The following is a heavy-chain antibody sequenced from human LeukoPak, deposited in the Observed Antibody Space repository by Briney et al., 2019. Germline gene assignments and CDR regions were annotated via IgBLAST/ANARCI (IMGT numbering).Heavy chain of an antibody. Sequence: ASVKVSCKASGYTFTGYYMHWVRQAPGQGLEWMGWINPNSGGTNYAQKFQGRVTMTRDTSISTAYMELSRLRSDDTAVYYCARLPVVPAAIRGYYGMDVWGQGTTVTVSS. V-gene: IGHV1-2*02. J-gene: IGHJ6*02. D-gene: IGHD2-2*02. CDR3: ARLPVVPAAIRGYYGMDV. CDR1: GYTFTGYY. CDR2: INPNSGGT.